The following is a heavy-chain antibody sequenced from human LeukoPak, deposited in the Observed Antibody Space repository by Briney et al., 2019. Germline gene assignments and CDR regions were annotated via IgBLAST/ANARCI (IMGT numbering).Heavy chain of an antibody. CDR2: IYYSGST. CDR1: GGSISSYY. J-gene: IGHJ4*02. Sequence: PSETLSLTCTVSGGSISSYYWSWIRQPPGKGLEWIGYIYYSGSTNYNPSLKSRVTISVDTSKNQLSLKLSSVTAADTAVYYCARRMVGPYSSSWAFDYWGQGTLVTVSS. CDR3: ARRMVGPYSSSWAFDY. V-gene: IGHV4-59*08. D-gene: IGHD6-13*01.